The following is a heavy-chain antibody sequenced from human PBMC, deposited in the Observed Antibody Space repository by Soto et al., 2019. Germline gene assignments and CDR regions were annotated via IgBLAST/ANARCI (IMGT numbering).Heavy chain of an antibody. CDR2: INPNSGDT. D-gene: IGHD1-1*01. CDR1: GYTFTGYY. Sequence: GASVKVSCKASGYTFTGYYMHWVRQAPGQGLEWMGWINPNSGDTSYAQKFQGWVTMTGDTSINTAYMELSSLTSDDTALYYCARGGTTLTNYFDYWGQGTLVTVSS. J-gene: IGHJ4*02. V-gene: IGHV1-2*04. CDR3: ARGGTTLTNYFDY.